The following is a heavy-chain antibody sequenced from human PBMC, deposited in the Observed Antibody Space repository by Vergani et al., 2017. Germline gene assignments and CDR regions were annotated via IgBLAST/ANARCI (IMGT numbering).Heavy chain of an antibody. D-gene: IGHD6-19*01. Sequence: QMQLVQSGAELKKTGSSVTISCTASRDTLSYLYLHWVRQAPGQTFEWMGWITPLNGNTYYAHKFQHIVTITRDGSLRTAYMELSSLRSDDTGVYYCARSSPVAGTLQRAFDIWGQGTMVTVSS. CDR2: ITPLNGNT. CDR1: RDTLSYLY. J-gene: IGHJ3*02. CDR3: ARSSPVAGTLQRAFDI. V-gene: IGHV1-45*01.